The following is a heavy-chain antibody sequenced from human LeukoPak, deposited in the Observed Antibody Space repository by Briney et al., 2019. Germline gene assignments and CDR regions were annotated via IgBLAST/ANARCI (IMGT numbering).Heavy chain of an antibody. CDR2: LYGDYT. D-gene: IGHD5-18*01. Sequence: GGSLELSCVASGFAVSDNFMAWVRQAPGKGLDWVSVLYGDYTNYADSVRGRFTISGDNSKNTLYLQMNSLRAEDTAIYYCATRYNYGYLGYWGQGTLVTVSS. J-gene: IGHJ4*02. CDR1: GFAVSDNF. CDR3: ATRYNYGYLGY. V-gene: IGHV3-53*01.